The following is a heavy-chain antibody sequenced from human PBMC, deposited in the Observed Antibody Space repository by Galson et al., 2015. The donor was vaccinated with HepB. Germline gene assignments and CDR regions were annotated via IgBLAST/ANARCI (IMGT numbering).Heavy chain of an antibody. CDR2: ISAYNGNT. V-gene: IGHV1-18*01. Sequence: SVKVSCKASGYTFTSYGISWVRQAPGQGLEWMGWISAYNGNTNYAQKPQGRVTMTEDTSTDTAYMELSSLRFEDTAVYYCATLRTNWYFDLWGRGTLVTVSS. J-gene: IGHJ2*01. CDR1: GYTFTSYG. CDR3: ATLRTNWYFDL. D-gene: IGHD2-15*01.